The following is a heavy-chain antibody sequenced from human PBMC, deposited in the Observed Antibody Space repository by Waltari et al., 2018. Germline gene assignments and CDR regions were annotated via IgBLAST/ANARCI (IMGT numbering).Heavy chain of an antibody. CDR2: ISYDVSNK. D-gene: IGHD2-21*01. J-gene: IGHJ4*02. Sequence: QVQLVESGGGVDQPGRSLRGSCAASGFTLSSCAMHWFRQAPVKGLEWVAVISYDVSNKYYADSVKGRFTISMDNSKNTLYLQMNSLRAEDTAVYYCARDMHYSHWGQGTLVTVSS. CDR3: ARDMHYSH. CDR1: GFTLSSCA. V-gene: IGHV3-30-3*01.